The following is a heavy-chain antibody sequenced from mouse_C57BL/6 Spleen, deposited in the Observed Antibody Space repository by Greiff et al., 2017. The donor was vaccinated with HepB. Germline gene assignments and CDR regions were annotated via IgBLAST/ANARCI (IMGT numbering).Heavy chain of an antibody. Sequence: QVQLQQPGAELVRPGSSVKLSCKASGYTFTSYWMHWVKQRPIQGLEWIGNIDPSDSETHYNQKFKDKATLTLEKSSSTAYMQISSLTSEDSAVYYCARWGYYGSGFACWGQGALVTVTA. CDR2: IDPSDSET. V-gene: IGHV1-52*01. D-gene: IGHD1-1*01. J-gene: IGHJ3*01. CDR1: GYTFTSYW. CDR3: ARWGYYGSGFAC.